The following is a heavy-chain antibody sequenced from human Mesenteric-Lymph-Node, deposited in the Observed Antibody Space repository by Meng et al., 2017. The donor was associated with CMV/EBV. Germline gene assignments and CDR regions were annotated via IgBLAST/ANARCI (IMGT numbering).Heavy chain of an antibody. CDR3: ARDHFDSSSYYNVGPGH. J-gene: IGHJ1*01. CDR1: GYTFTKNY. V-gene: IGHV1-46*01. Sequence: ASVKVSCKASGYTFTKNYIHWVRQAPGQGLEWMGIINPSGGNTRYAQKFQGRVTMTRDTSTSTVYMEMSSLRSEDTAVYYCARDHFDSSSYYNVGPGHWGQGTLVTVSS. CDR2: INPSGGNT. D-gene: IGHD3-22*01.